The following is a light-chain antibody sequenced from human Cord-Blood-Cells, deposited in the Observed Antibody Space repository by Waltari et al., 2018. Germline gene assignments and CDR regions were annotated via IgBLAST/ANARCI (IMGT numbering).Light chain of an antibody. J-gene: IGLJ3*02. Sequence: QSALTQPAPVSGSPGQSITLSCTGTSSDVGGYNFVSWYQQHPGKAPKLMIYDVSNRPSGVSNRFSGSKSGNTASLTISGLQAEDEADYYCSSYTSSSTLEVFGGGTKLTVL. CDR1: SSDVGGYNF. V-gene: IGLV2-14*01. CDR3: SSYTSSSTLEV. CDR2: DVS.